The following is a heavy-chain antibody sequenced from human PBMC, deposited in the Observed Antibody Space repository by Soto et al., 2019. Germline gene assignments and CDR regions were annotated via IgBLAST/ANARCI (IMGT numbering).Heavy chain of an antibody. Sequence: EVQLLESGGGLVQPGGSLRLSCAASGFTFSNYSMNWVRQAPGKGLEWVSIIDSSGVTTYYADSVKGRFTISRDNSKDTLYLQMNNLRAEDTALYYCARRYWSAGSSYPLDYWGQGTLVTVSS. D-gene: IGHD2-15*01. CDR2: IDSSGVTT. V-gene: IGHV3-23*01. J-gene: IGHJ4*02. CDR1: GFTFSNYS. CDR3: ARRYWSAGSSYPLDY.